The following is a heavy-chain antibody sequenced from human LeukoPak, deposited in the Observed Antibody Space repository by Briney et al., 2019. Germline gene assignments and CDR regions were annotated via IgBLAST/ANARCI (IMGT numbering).Heavy chain of an antibody. J-gene: IGHJ5*02. CDR2: INQSGAI. CDR3: AREAFTLVGVVITNLATWFDP. D-gene: IGHD3-3*01. CDR1: GGSFSTNS. Sequence: SETLSLTCAVYGGSFSTNSWSWIRQPPGKGLEWIGEINQSGAINYNASLKSRITISVDTSKNQFSLKVKSVTAADAGVYYCAREAFTLVGVVITNLATWFDPWGQGTLVTVSS. V-gene: IGHV4-34*01.